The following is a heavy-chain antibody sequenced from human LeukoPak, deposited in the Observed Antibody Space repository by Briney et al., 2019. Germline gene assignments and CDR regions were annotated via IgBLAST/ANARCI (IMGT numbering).Heavy chain of an antibody. CDR1: GFTVSSNY. CDR2: IYSGGST. J-gene: IGHJ3*02. V-gene: IGHV3-53*01. D-gene: IGHD6-13*01. Sequence: GGSLRLSCAASGFTVSSNYMSWVRQAPGKGLEWVSVIYSGGSTYYADSVKGRFTISRDNSKNTLYLQMNSLRAEDTAVYYCARDSFGSSWYVAFDIWGQGTMVTVSS. CDR3: ARDSFGSSWYVAFDI.